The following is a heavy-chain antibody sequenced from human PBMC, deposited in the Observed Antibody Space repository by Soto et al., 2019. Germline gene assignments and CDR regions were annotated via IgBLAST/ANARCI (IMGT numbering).Heavy chain of an antibody. D-gene: IGHD4-4*01. CDR1: GGSISSGGYS. CDR2: IYHSGST. Sequence: QLQLQESGSGLVKPSQTLSLTCAVSGGSISSGGYSWRWIRQPPGKGLEWIGYIYHSGSTYYNPSLKSRVTISVDRSKNQFSLKLSSVTAADTAVYYCAIRRDGYSLAFDIGGQGTMVTVSS. J-gene: IGHJ3*02. CDR3: AIRRDGYSLAFDI. V-gene: IGHV4-30-2*01.